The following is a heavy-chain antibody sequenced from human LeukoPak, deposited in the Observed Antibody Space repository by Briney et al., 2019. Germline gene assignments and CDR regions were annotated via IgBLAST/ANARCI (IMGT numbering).Heavy chain of an antibody. Sequence: GGSLRLSCAASGFTFSKYAMSWVRQAPGKGPEWVSGITASGGGPSSADSVKGRFTISRDNSKNTLFLQMNCLRAEDTAVYYCAKDGRSSAPHWGQGTLVTVSS. CDR3: AKDGRSSAPH. CDR1: GFTFSKYA. J-gene: IGHJ4*02. CDR2: ITASGGGP. V-gene: IGHV3-23*01. D-gene: IGHD6-6*01.